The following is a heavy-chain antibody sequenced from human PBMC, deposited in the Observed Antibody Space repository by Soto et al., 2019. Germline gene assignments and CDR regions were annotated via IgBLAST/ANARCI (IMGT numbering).Heavy chain of an antibody. V-gene: IGHV1-69*06. CDR3: ARTDCSSTSCYTGDGVYYYYSYGMDV. CDR1: GGTFSSYA. D-gene: IGHD2-2*02. CDR2: IIPIFGTA. Sequence: SGKVSCKASGGTFSSYAISWVRQAPGQGLEWMGGIIPIFGTANYAQKFQGRVTITADKSTSTAYMELSSLRSEDTAVYYCARTDCSSTSCYTGDGVYYYYSYGMDVWGPGTTGTVSS. J-gene: IGHJ6*02.